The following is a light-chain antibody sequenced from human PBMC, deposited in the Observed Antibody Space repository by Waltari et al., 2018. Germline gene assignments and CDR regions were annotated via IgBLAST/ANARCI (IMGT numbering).Light chain of an antibody. V-gene: IGLV4-69*01. CDR1: SGHSSYV. CDR3: QTWGTGILSWV. CDR2: VNSDGSH. Sequence: QLVLTQPPSASASLGASVKLTCTLSSGHSSYVIAWHQHQPGKGPRYLMKVNSDGSHFKGDGIPDRFSGSSSGAGRYLTIASLQSEDEADYYCQTWGTGILSWVFGGGTKLTVL. J-gene: IGLJ3*02.